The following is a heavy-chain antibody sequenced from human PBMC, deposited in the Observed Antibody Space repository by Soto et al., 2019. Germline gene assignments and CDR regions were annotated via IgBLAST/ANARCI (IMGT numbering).Heavy chain of an antibody. CDR1: GDSISSSSNYY. CDR2: IYFSGRA. Sequence: ASETLSLTCTVSGDSISSSSNYYWGWIRQPPGKGLEWIGSIYFSGRAYYSPSLKSRVTISVDTSKNQFSLTLISVTAADTAVYYCATVEIYGSGSYSEPGHFDYWGQGTLVTVSS. J-gene: IGHJ4*02. V-gene: IGHV4-39*01. CDR3: ATVEIYGSGSYSEPGHFDY. D-gene: IGHD3-10*01.